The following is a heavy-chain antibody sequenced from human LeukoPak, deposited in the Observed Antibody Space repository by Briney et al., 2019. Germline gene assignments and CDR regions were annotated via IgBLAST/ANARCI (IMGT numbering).Heavy chain of an antibody. Sequence: GGSLRLSCAASGFTFSSYAMSWVRQAPGKGLEWVANIKQDGSEKYYVDSMKGRFTISRDNARNSLYLQMNSLRAEDTAVYYCARGSGWTIYWGQGTLVTVSS. J-gene: IGHJ4*02. CDR3: ARGSGWTIY. V-gene: IGHV3-7*01. D-gene: IGHD6-19*01. CDR1: GFTFSSYA. CDR2: IKQDGSEK.